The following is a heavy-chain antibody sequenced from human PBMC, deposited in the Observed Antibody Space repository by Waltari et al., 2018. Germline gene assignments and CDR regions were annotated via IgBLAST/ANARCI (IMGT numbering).Heavy chain of an antibody. CDR2: IYHSGST. V-gene: IGHV4-38-2*01. J-gene: IGHJ4*02. CDR3: ARVRGGELTRIDY. D-gene: IGHD1-7*01. Sequence: QVQLQESGPGLVKPSETLSLTCAVSGYSISSGYYWGWIRQPPGKGLEWIGSIYHSGSTYYTPSLKSRVTISVDTSKNQFPLKLSSVTAADTAVYYCARVRGGELTRIDYWGQGTLVTVSS. CDR1: GYSISSGYY.